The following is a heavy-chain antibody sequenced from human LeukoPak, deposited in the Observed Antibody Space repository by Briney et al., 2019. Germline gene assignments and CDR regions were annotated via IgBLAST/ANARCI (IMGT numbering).Heavy chain of an antibody. D-gene: IGHD3-10*01. CDR1: GYTFTGYY. V-gene: IGHV1-2*02. CDR2: INPNSGCT. J-gene: IGHJ5*02. Sequence: ASVKVSCKASGYTFTGYYMHWVRHAPRQGLEWMGWINPNSGCTNYAQKFQGRVTMTRDTSISTAYLELSRLRSDDTAVYYCARERPLWFGEFGFDPWGQGTLVTVSS. CDR3: ARERPLWFGEFGFDP.